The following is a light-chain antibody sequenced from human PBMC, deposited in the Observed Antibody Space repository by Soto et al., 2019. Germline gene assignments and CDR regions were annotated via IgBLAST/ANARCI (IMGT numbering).Light chain of an antibody. CDR1: SSNIGSNS. CDR2: GSN. Sequence: QSVLTQPPSTSGTPGQRVTISCSGTSSNIGSNSVNWYQQLPGTAPKLLIYGSNQRPSGVPDRFSGSRSGTSASLAISGPQSEDEADYYCAAWDDSLNGPVVFGGGTKLTVL. CDR3: AAWDDSLNGPVV. J-gene: IGLJ2*01. V-gene: IGLV1-44*01.